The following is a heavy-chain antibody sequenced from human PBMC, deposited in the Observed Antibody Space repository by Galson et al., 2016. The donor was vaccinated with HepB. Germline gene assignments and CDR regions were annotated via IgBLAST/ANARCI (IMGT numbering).Heavy chain of an antibody. V-gene: IGHV1-8*01. CDR2: MNPYSGDT. CDR1: GYTFTSFD. Sequence: SVKVSCKASGYTFTSFDINWVRQATGQGLEWMGWMNPYSGDTGYAQKVQGRVTMTRNTSISTAYMELSSLRSADTAVYYCATVDGITMGRGETYYYYYGLDVWGQGTTVTVSS. J-gene: IGHJ6*02. D-gene: IGHD3-10*01. CDR3: ATVDGITMGRGETYYYYYGLDV.